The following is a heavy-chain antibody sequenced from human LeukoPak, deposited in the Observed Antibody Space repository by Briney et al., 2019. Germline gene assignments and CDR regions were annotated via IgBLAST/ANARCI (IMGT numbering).Heavy chain of an antibody. CDR2: ISYDGSNK. CDR1: GFTFSHYA. CDR3: ATTPSSGSFPYYFDY. D-gene: IGHD1-26*01. Sequence: GRSLTLSCAASGFTFSHYALHWVRQAPGKGLEWVAIISYDGSNKYYADSVKGRLTISRDNSKNTLYLQMNSLRTEDTAVYSCATTPSSGSFPYYFDYWGQGTLVTVSS. V-gene: IGHV3-30*14. J-gene: IGHJ4*02.